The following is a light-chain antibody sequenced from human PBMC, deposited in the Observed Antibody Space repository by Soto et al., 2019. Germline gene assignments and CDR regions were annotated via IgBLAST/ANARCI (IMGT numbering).Light chain of an antibody. J-gene: IGKJ1*01. CDR1: QSVSSN. CDR2: GAS. V-gene: IGKV3-15*01. CDR3: QQYNDWPRT. Sequence: EILLTHSPGTLSLSPGERATLSCRASQSVSSNLAWYQQRPGQAPRLLIYGASTRATGIPAKFSGSGSGTEFTLTISSLQSEDFAVYYCQQYNDWPRTFGQGTKVDI.